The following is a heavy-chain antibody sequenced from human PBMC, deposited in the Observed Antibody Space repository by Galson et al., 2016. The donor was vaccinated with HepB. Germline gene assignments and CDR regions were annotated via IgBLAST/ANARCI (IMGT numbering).Heavy chain of an antibody. V-gene: IGHV3-48*02. D-gene: IGHD4-11*01. CDR1: GFTFRTFS. CDR2: ISGDSDTI. Sequence: SLRLSCAASGFTFRTFSMDWVRQAPGKGLEWVSYISGDSDTIYYADSGKGRFTISRDNAKSSLNLQMNDLRDEDTAVYYCARGLYRDSFDLWCQGTPVTVS. J-gene: IGHJ4*02. CDR3: ARGLYRDSFDL.